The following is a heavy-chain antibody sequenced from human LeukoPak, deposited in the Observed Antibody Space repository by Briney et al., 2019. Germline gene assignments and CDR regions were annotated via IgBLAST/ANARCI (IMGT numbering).Heavy chain of an antibody. V-gene: IGHV3-11*01. CDR2: ISSSGGTT. Sequence: GGSLRLSCAASGFTSSDYYMTWIRQPPGKGPEWISYISSSGGTTSYVDSVKGRFTISRDNAKNSLYLQMNSLRADDTAVYYCARSNYYTVDVWGQGTAVTVSS. CDR1: GFTSSDYY. CDR3: ARSNYYTVDV. J-gene: IGHJ6*02.